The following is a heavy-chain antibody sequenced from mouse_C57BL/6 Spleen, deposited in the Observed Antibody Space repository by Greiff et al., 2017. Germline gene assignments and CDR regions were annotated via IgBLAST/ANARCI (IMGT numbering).Heavy chain of an antibody. CDR2: IDPSDSYT. V-gene: IGHV1-69*01. Sequence: QVQLQQPGAELVMPGASVKLSCKASGYTFTSYWMHWVKQRPGQGLEWIGEIDPSDSYTNYNQKFKGKATLTVDTSSSTAYMQLISLTSEDSAVYYCARSYRYAMDYWGQGTSVTVSS. J-gene: IGHJ4*01. CDR3: ARSYRYAMDY. CDR1: GYTFTSYW. D-gene: IGHD2-10*01.